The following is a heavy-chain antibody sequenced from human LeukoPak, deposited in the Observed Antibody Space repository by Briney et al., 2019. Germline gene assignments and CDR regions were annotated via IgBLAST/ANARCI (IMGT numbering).Heavy chain of an antibody. CDR1: GFTFSSNW. J-gene: IGHJ5*02. D-gene: IGHD6-19*01. Sequence: GGSLRLSCAASGFTFSSNWMHWVRQAPGKGLVWVSRISNDGSSKSYADSVKGRFTISTDNAKNTLYLQMSSLRAEDTAVYYCATSMAGFNWFDPWGQGTLVTVSS. CDR3: ATSMAGFNWFDP. CDR2: ISNDGSSK. V-gene: IGHV3-74*01.